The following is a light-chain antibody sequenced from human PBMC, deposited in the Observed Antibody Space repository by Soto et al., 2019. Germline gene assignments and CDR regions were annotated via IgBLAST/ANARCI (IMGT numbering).Light chain of an antibody. CDR3: SSYTSTSTPYV. J-gene: IGLJ1*01. Sequence: QSALTQPASVSGSPGQSIAISCTGTSSDIGGYNYVSWYQQHPGKAPKLLIYDVTHRPSGVSNRFSGSKSGDTASLTISGLQAEDEADYYCSSYTSTSTPYVFGTGTKVT. CDR2: DVT. CDR1: SSDIGGYNY. V-gene: IGLV2-14*03.